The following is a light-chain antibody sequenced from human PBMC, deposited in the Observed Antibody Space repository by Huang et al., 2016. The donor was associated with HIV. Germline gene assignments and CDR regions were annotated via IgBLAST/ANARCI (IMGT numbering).Light chain of an antibody. CDR3: QQSYSSPLYT. CDR2: AAS. J-gene: IGKJ2*01. CDR1: QSISSY. V-gene: IGKV1-39*01. Sequence: DIQMTQSPSSLSASVGDRVTITCRASQSISSYLNWYQQQPGKAPKLLIYAASSLQSGVPSRFSGTGSGTDFTLTISSLQPEDFATYYCQQSYSSPLYTFGQGTKLEIK.